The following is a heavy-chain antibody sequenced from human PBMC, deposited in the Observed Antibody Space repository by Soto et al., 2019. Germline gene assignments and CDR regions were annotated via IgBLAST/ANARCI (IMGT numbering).Heavy chain of an antibody. Sequence: QITLKESGPTLVKPTQTLTLTCTFSGFSLSTSGVGVGWIRQPPGKALEWLALIYWDDDKRYSPSLKSRLTIPKDTSKKQVVLTMTNMDPVDTATYYCAHRGYCSGGSCYKPFDPWGQGTLVTVSS. CDR1: GFSLSTSGVG. V-gene: IGHV2-5*02. D-gene: IGHD2-15*01. CDR2: IYWDDDK. J-gene: IGHJ5*02. CDR3: AHRGYCSGGSCYKPFDP.